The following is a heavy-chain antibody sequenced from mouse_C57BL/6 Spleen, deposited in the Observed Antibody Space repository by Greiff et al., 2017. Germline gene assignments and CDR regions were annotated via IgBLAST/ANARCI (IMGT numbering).Heavy chain of an antibody. Sequence: VQLQQPGAELVRPGSSVKLSCKASGYTFTSYWMHWVKQRPIQGLEWIGNIDPSDSETHYNQKFKDKATLTVDKSSSTAYMQLSSLTSEDSAVYYCARVITTVVDAMDYWGQGTSVTVSS. V-gene: IGHV1-52*01. D-gene: IGHD1-1*01. CDR2: IDPSDSET. CDR3: ARVITTVVDAMDY. CDR1: GYTFTSYW. J-gene: IGHJ4*01.